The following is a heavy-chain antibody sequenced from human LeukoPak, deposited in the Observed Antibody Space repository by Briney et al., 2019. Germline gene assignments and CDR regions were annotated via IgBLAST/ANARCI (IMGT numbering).Heavy chain of an antibody. J-gene: IGHJ4*02. CDR1: GGSISTYY. CDR3: ARVARCTSCFDVDY. V-gene: IGHV4-59*08. D-gene: IGHD2-2*01. Sequence: SETLSLTCTVSGGSISTYYWNWIRQPPGKGLEWIGYIYYSGRTNYNPSLKSRVTISVDTSKNQFSLTLSSVTAADTAVYYCARVARCTSCFDVDYWGQGTLVTVSS. CDR2: IYYSGRT.